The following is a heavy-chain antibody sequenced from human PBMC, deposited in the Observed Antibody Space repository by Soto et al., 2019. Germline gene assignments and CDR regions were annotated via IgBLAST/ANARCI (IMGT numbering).Heavy chain of an antibody. CDR1: GYSFTSYG. Sequence: QVQLVQSGAEVKKPGASVTVSCKASGYSFTSYGITWVRQAPGQGLEWMGWISGYNGNKKYAQKLQGRVTMTTDTSTSTASMELRSLRSDDTAVYYCARDLGQQLVDDWGQGTLVTFSS. CDR2: ISGYNGNK. D-gene: IGHD6-13*01. J-gene: IGHJ4*02. V-gene: IGHV1-18*01. CDR3: ARDLGQQLVDD.